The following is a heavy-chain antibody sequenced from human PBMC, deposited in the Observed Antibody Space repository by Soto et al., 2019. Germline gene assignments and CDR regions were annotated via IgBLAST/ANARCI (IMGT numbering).Heavy chain of an antibody. CDR3: AKDGVDVGGIAARFPYWYFDL. D-gene: IGHD6-6*01. Sequence: GGSLRLSCAASGFTFSSYAMSWVRQAPGKGLEWVSAISGSGGSTYYADSVKGRFTISRDNSKNTLYLQMNSLRAEDTAVYYCAKDGVDVGGIAARFPYWYFDLWGRGTLVTVSS. J-gene: IGHJ2*01. CDR2: ISGSGGST. V-gene: IGHV3-23*01. CDR1: GFTFSSYA.